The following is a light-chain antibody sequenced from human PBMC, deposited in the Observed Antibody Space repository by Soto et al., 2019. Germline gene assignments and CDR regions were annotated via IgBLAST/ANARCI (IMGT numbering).Light chain of an antibody. Sequence: EIVLTQSPGTLSLSQGERATLSCRASQSVSSSLAWYQQKPGQAPRLLIYDASNRATGIPARFSGSGSGTDFTLTISSLEPEDFAVYYCQQRSNWPLTFGGGTKVDIK. CDR3: QQRSNWPLT. CDR1: QSVSSS. J-gene: IGKJ4*01. V-gene: IGKV3-11*01. CDR2: DAS.